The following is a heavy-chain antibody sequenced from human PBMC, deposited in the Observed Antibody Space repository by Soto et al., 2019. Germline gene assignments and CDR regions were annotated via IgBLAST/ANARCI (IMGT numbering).Heavy chain of an antibody. Sequence: QVQLVESGGGVVQPGRSLRLSCAASGFTFRTSGMHWVRQAPGKGLEWVAVISDDGSNKYNIASVEGRFTISRDNSKNTLYLKMNSLRTEDTAVYYCAKGGGYSYGTNDAFDIWGQGKMVTVSS. J-gene: IGHJ3*02. CDR3: AKGGGYSYGTNDAFDI. CDR1: GFTFRTSG. V-gene: IGHV3-30*18. D-gene: IGHD5-18*01. CDR2: ISDDGSNK.